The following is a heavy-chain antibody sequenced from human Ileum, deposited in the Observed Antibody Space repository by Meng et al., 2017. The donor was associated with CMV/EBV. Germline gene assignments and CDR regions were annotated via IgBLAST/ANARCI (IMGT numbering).Heavy chain of an antibody. CDR2: IHSEGRT. CDR1: GFTVSSNY. Sequence: GESLKISCAASGFTVSSNYLSWVRQAPGKGLKWVSLIHSEGRTYHADSVKGRFIISRDNSKNTVYLQMNNLRAEDTAVYYCARLQQQTGAFGMDVWGQGTTVTVSS. V-gene: IGHV3-53*01. J-gene: IGHJ6*02. CDR3: ARLQQQTGAFGMDV. D-gene: IGHD6-13*01.